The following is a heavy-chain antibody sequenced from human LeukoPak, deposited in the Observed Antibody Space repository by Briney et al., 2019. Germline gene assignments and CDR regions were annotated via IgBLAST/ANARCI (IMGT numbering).Heavy chain of an antibody. CDR2: IGSDGTST. Sequence: GGSLRLSCAASGFTFTTSWMHWFRQAPGKGLVWVSRIGSDGTSTTYADSVKGRFTISRDNAKNSLYLQMNSLRAEDTALYYCARTAVAGPSYYFDYWGQGTLVTVSS. CDR1: GFTFTTSW. J-gene: IGHJ4*02. V-gene: IGHV3-74*01. CDR3: ARTAVAGPSYYFDY. D-gene: IGHD6-19*01.